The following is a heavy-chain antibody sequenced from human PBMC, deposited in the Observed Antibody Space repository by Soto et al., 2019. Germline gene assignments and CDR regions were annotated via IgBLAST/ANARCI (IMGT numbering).Heavy chain of an antibody. D-gene: IGHD4-17*01. CDR3: ARGQVDYGGNSLGPFDY. Sequence: GGSLRLSCAASGFTVSSNYMSWVRQAPGKGLEWVPVIYSGGSTYYADSVKGRFTISRDNSKNTLYLQMNSLRAEDTAVYYCARGQVDYGGNSLGPFDYWGQGTLVTVS. CDR1: GFTVSSNY. V-gene: IGHV3-53*01. CDR2: IYSGGST. J-gene: IGHJ4*02.